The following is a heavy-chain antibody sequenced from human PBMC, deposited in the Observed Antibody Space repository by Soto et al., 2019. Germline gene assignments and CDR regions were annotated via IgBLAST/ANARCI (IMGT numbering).Heavy chain of an antibody. CDR1: GFTFSTYW. CDR3: ARDRGWSLFDY. Sequence: EVQLVESGGGLVQPGGSLRLSCAASGFTFSTYWMYWVRQAPGKGLVWVSRTNSDGSDTSYADSVKGRFTISRDNAKNTLYLQMNGLRAEDTAVYYCARDRGWSLFDYWGQGTLVTVSS. J-gene: IGHJ4*02. V-gene: IGHV3-74*01. CDR2: TNSDGSDT. D-gene: IGHD6-19*01.